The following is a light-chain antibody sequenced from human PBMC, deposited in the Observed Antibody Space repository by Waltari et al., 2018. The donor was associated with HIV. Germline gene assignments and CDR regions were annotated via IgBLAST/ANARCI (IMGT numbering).Light chain of an antibody. CDR3: HSSYGSGTYV. CDR1: ALPQQY. J-gene: IGLJ1*01. V-gene: IGLV3-25*03. Sequence: SYELTQPPSVPVYQGRKVRITCFGDALPQQYVYWYQQKSGQAPVLEIYNDTERPAGIPERVAGSSSGAAVTLTISGGQAEDEADYYCHSSYGSGTYVFGTGTKVTVL. CDR2: NDT.